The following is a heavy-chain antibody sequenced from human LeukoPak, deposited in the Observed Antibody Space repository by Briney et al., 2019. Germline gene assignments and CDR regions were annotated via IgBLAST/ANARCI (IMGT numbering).Heavy chain of an antibody. Sequence: SETLSLTCTVSGGSISSYYWSWIRQPPGKGLEWIGYIYSSGSTNYNPSLKSRVTISVDTSKNQLSLKLSSVTAADTAVYYCASISTGAARFWGQGTLVTVSS. J-gene: IGHJ4*02. CDR1: GGSISSYY. D-gene: IGHD6-13*01. CDR2: IYSSGST. V-gene: IGHV4-59*01. CDR3: ASISTGAARF.